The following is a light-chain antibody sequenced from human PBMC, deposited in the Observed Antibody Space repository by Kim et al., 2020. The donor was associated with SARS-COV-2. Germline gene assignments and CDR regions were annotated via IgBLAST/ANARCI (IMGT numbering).Light chain of an antibody. J-gene: IGLJ3*02. CDR1: KSDVGSYNL. Sequence: ILITTTGTKSDVGSYNLVSWYQQHPGKAPEPMIYGVSKRPSGVFNRLPGSKSGNTASLTISGLQAEDEADYYCCSYAGSSTFEWVFGGGTKLTVL. CDR3: CSYAGSSTFEWV. CDR2: GVS. V-gene: IGLV2-23*02.